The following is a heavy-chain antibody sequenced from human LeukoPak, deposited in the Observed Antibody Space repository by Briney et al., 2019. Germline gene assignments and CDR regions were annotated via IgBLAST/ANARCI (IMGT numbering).Heavy chain of an antibody. CDR2: INPSGGST. CDR1: GYTFTSYY. Sequence: HRASVKVSCTASGYTFTSYYMHWVRQAPGQGLEWMGIINPSGGSTSYAQKFQGRVTMTRGTSTSTVYMELSSLRSEDTAVYYCATVKPWAGALNYWGQGTLVTVSS. V-gene: IGHV1-46*01. CDR3: ATVKPWAGALNY. J-gene: IGHJ4*02. D-gene: IGHD6-19*01.